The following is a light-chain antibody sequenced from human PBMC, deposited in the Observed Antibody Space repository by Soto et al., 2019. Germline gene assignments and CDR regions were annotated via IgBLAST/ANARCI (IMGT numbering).Light chain of an antibody. CDR2: RTS. CDR1: ESVHKW. V-gene: IGKV3-20*01. J-gene: IGKJ1*01. Sequence: TQSPPALSASVGDRVTITCRASESVHKWLAWYQQKPGQAPRLLIYRTSNRATGIPDRFSGSGSGTDFTLTISRLEPEDFAVYWCQQYDSSPRTFGQGTKVEIK. CDR3: QQYDSSPRT.